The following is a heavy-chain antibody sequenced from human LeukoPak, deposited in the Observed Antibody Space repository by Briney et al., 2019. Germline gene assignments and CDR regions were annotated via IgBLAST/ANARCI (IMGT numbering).Heavy chain of an antibody. V-gene: IGHV3-48*04. Sequence: GGSLRLSCADSELTFSYYSMNWVRQAPGKGLEWVSYISDSSSTIYYADSVKGRFTIPRDNTKNSLYLQMNSLRTEDTAVYYCARERAGNYFDYWGQGTLVTVSS. J-gene: IGHJ4*02. CDR1: ELTFSYYS. D-gene: IGHD3-10*01. CDR3: ARERAGNYFDY. CDR2: ISDSSSTI.